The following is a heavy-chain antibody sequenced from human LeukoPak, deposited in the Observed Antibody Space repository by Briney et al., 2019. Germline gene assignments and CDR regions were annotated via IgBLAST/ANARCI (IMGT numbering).Heavy chain of an antibody. CDR1: GFTFSDYY. J-gene: IGHJ4*02. V-gene: IGHV3-7*03. Sequence: GGSLRLSCVASGFTFSDYYMTWVRQPPGKGLEWVANINQDGSEKYCVDSVKGRFTISRDNAKNSLFLQMNSLRAEDTALYYCAKDPGSQYYYDSSGWNYFDYWGQGTLVTVSS. CDR2: INQDGSEK. CDR3: AKDPGSQYYYDSSGWNYFDY. D-gene: IGHD3-22*01.